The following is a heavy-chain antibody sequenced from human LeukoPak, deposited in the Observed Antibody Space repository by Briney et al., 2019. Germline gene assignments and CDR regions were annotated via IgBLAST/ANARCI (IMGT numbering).Heavy chain of an antibody. CDR2: VDGGGGGT. CDR1: GFTLSSYA. J-gene: IGHJ4*02. CDR3: AKVVAEMATN. Sequence: PGGSLRLSCAASGFTLSSYAMTWVRQAPGRGLEWVSSVDGGGGGTYYADSVKGRFTISRDNSKNTLYLQMNSLRAEDTAVYYCAKVVAEMATNWGQGTLVTVSS. V-gene: IGHV3-23*01. D-gene: IGHD5-24*01.